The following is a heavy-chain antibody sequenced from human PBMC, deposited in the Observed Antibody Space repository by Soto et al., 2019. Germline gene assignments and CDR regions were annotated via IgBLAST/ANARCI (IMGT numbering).Heavy chain of an antibody. CDR3: AKMGIGMFSHKHHFDH. D-gene: IGHD2-2*03. V-gene: IGHV3-23*01. Sequence: EVQLLDSGGDLAQPGGSLRLSCTASGFTFSSFGMAWVRQAPGKGLEWVSAISASGDSSYYAHSVKDRFTISRDSPTNTLYLQMNHLRAEDTAVYYCAKMGIGMFSHKHHFDHWGQGTQVTASS. J-gene: IGHJ4*02. CDR2: ISASGDSS. CDR1: GFTFSSFG.